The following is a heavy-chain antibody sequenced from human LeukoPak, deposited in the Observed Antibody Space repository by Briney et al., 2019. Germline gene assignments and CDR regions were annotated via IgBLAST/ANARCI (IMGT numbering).Heavy chain of an antibody. Sequence: SETLSLTCTVSGGSISSSSYYRGWIRQPPGKGLEWIVSIYYSGSTYYNPSLKSRFTISVDTSKNQFSLKLSSVTAADTAVYYCARLGYCSSTSCYSYGMDVWGQGTTVTVSS. V-gene: IGHV4-39*01. CDR1: GGSISSSSYY. CDR2: IYYSGST. J-gene: IGHJ6*02. D-gene: IGHD2-2*01. CDR3: ARLGYCSSTSCYSYGMDV.